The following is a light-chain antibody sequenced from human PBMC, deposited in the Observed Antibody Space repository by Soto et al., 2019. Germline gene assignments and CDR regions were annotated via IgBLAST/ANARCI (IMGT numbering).Light chain of an antibody. J-gene: IGLJ1*01. V-gene: IGLV2-14*01. CDR1: SSDVGGYNY. CDR2: DVA. Sequence: QSLLTQPASVSGSPGQSITISCTGASSDVGGYNYVSWYQQHPGKAPKLMIYDVANRPSGVSNRFSGSKSGNTASLTISGLQAEDEADYYCSSLTASNSFVFGTGTKVTVL. CDR3: SSLTASNSFV.